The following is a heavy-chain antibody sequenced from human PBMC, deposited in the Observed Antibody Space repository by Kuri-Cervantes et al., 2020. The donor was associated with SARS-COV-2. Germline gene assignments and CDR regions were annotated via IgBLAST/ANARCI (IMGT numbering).Heavy chain of an antibody. Sequence: LRLSCTVSGGSISSGDYYWSWIRQHPGKGLEWIGYIYYSGSTNYNPSLKSRVTMSVDTSKNQFSLKLSSVTAADTAVYYCARSTSYWYFDLWGRGTLVTVSS. V-gene: IGHV4-31*03. J-gene: IGHJ2*01. CDR1: GGSISSGDYY. D-gene: IGHD2-2*01. CDR3: ARSTSYWYFDL. CDR2: IYYSGST.